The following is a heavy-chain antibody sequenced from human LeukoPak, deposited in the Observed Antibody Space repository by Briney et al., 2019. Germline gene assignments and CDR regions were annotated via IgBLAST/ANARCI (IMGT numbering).Heavy chain of an antibody. D-gene: IGHD1-26*01. CDR1: GFSFISYF. CDR3: AREASGNYHVFDS. J-gene: IGHJ4*02. V-gene: IGHV3-11*04. Sequence: GGSLRLSCEASGFSFISYFMSWSRQAPGKGLEWVSYITNSGRSTNYADAVKGRFTISMDNAKKSVYLEMTDLRAGDTAVYYCAREASGNYHVFDSWGQGTLVTVSS. CDR2: ITNSGRST.